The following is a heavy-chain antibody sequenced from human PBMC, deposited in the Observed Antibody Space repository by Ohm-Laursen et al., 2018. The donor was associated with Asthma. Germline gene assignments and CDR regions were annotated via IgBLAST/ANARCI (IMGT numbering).Heavy chain of an antibody. Sequence: SLRLSCTASGFTFSSYAMSWVRQAPGKGLEWVSAISGSGGSTYYADSVKGRFTISRDNSKNTLYLQMNSLRAEDTAVYYCARDLTYDSSGLGYWGQGTLVTVSS. CDR3: ARDLTYDSSGLGY. V-gene: IGHV3-23*01. CDR2: ISGSGGST. CDR1: GFTFSSYA. J-gene: IGHJ4*02. D-gene: IGHD3-22*01.